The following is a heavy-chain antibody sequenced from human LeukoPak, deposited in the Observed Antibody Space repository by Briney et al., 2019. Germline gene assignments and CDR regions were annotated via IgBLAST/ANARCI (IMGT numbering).Heavy chain of an antibody. V-gene: IGHV1-18*01. D-gene: IGHD5/OR15-5a*01. Sequence: ASVKVSCKASGYTFTRSGISWLRRAPGQGLEWMGWINHNGKTNIAQKFLGRVTMTTDTSTTTAFMEVRSLRSDDTAVYYCARDSDSVYPPPKFDPWGQGTLVTVSS. J-gene: IGHJ5*02. CDR1: GYTFTRSG. CDR3: ARDSDSVYPPPKFDP. CDR2: INHNGKT.